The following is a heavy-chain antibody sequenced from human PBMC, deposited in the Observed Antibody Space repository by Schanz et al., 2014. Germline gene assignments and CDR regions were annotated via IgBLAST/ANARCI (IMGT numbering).Heavy chain of an antibody. D-gene: IGHD3-3*01. CDR3: VRDSFFAFDY. Sequence: EVQLLESGGGLVQPGGSLRLSCAASGITFSSHSFNWVRQAPGKGLEWVSAMNESHSTIYYADSVRGRFTMSRDNAKNSVFLQMNSLRAEDTAVYYCVRDSFFAFDYWGQGTLVTVSS. J-gene: IGHJ4*02. CDR1: GITFSSHS. V-gene: IGHV3-48*01. CDR2: MNESHSTI.